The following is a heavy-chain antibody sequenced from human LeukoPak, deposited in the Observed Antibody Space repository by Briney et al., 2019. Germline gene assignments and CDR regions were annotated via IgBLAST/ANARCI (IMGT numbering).Heavy chain of an antibody. J-gene: IGHJ4*02. CDR2: INHSGST. CDR3: ARGAWATRLGY. Sequence: SETLSLTCAVYGGSFSGYYWSWIRQPPGKGLEWIGEINHSGSTNYNPSLKSRVTISVDTSKIQFYLKLSSVTAADTAVYYCARGAWATRLGYWGLGTPVIVSS. V-gene: IGHV4-34*01. CDR1: GGSFSGYY. D-gene: IGHD2-15*01.